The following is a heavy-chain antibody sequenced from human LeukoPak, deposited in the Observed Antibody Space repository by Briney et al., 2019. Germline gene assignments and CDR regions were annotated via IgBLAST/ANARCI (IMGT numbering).Heavy chain of an antibody. CDR3: ARGYSSSYRIDY. V-gene: IGHV3-74*01. CDR2: INTDGSST. CDR1: GFTFSNYW. Sequence: GGSLRLSCAASGFTFSNYWMHWVRQAPGKGLVWVSRINTDGSSTTYADSVKGRFTISRDNAKKTLYLQMNSLRAEYTAVYYCARGYSSSYRIDYWGQGTLVTVSS. D-gene: IGHD6-6*01. J-gene: IGHJ4*02.